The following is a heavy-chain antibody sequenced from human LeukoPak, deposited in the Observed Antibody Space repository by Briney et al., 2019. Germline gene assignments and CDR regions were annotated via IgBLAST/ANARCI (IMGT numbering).Heavy chain of an antibody. Sequence: PGGSLRLSCAAPGFTVSSSYMTWVRQAPGKGLEWVSVIRSGGSTVYADSVKGRFTISRDNSKNTLYLQLNSLRAEDTAVYYCAREGSGRTAYNDGLDVWGQGTMVTVSS. CDR2: IRSGGST. CDR3: AREGSGRTAYNDGLDV. V-gene: IGHV3-53*01. D-gene: IGHD3-10*01. CDR1: GFTVSSSY. J-gene: IGHJ3*01.